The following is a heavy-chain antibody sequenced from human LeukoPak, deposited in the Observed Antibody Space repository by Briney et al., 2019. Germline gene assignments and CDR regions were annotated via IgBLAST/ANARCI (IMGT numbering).Heavy chain of an antibody. CDR2: IRYDGSNN. Sequence: PGGSLRLSCAASGFTFSSYGMHWVRQAPGKGLEWAAFIRYDGSNNYYADSVKGRFTISRDNSKNTLYLQMNSLRAEDTAVYYCAKDSIVVVPAAMREDWNAFDIWGQGTMVTVSS. D-gene: IGHD2-2*01. CDR1: GFTFSSYG. V-gene: IGHV3-30*02. J-gene: IGHJ3*02. CDR3: AKDSIVVVPAAMREDWNAFDI.